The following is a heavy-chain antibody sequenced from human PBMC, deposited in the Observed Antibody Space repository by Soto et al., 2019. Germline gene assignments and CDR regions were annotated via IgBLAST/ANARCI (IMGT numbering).Heavy chain of an antibody. J-gene: IGHJ6*02. CDR3: PRDKPHPHDPGLGQVYYGMDV. CDR2: IYYNTGST. V-gene: IGHV4-31*03. CDR1: GGSISSGGYH. D-gene: IGHD3-16*01. Sequence: QVQLQESPPGLVKPSQTLSLTCTVAGGSISSGGYHWTWIRQLPGKGLEWMGNIYYNTGSTYYTPSLPGRVSISIYRSKNQCTLKLSSVTAGDAAIYYCPRDKPHPHDPGLGQVYYGMDVCGQRTTVTVSS.